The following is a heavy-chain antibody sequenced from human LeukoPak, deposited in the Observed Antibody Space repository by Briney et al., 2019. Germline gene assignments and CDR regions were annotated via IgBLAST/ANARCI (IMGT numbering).Heavy chain of an antibody. Sequence: GGSLRLSCAASGFTFSTYAMHWVRQAPGKGLEWVAVISYDGSSKYYADSVKGRFTISRDNSKNTLYLQMNSLRAEDTAVYYCARTDVDIVDVDWFDPWGQGTLVTVSS. CDR3: ARTDVDIVDVDWFDP. J-gene: IGHJ5*02. V-gene: IGHV3-30*04. CDR1: GFTFSTYA. CDR2: ISYDGSSK. D-gene: IGHD5-12*01.